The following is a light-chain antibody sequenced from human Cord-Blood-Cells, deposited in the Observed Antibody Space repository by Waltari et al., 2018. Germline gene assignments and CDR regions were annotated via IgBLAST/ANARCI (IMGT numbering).Light chain of an antibody. CDR3: QQYYSYPHT. J-gene: IGKJ4*01. Sequence: AIRMTQSPSSLSASTGDRVTITCLASQGISSYLAWYQQKPGKAPKILIYAASTLQSGVPSRFSGSGSGTDFTLTISCLHSEDFATYYCQQYYSYPHTFGGGTKVESK. V-gene: IGKV1-8*01. CDR2: AAS. CDR1: QGISSY.